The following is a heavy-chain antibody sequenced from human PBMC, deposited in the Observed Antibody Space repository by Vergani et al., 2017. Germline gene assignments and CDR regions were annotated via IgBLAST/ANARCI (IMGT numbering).Heavy chain of an antibody. CDR3: ARGRTPYWIQLWPHFDY. J-gene: IGHJ4*02. V-gene: IGHV4-34*01. CDR2: INHSGST. Sequence: QVQLQQCGAGLLKPSETLSLTCAVYGGSFSGYYWSWIRQPPGKGLEWIGEINHSGSTNYNPSLKSRVTISVDTSKNQFSLKLSSVTAADTAVYYCARGRTPYWIQLWPHFDYWGQGTLVTVSS. D-gene: IGHD5-18*01. CDR1: GGSFSGYY.